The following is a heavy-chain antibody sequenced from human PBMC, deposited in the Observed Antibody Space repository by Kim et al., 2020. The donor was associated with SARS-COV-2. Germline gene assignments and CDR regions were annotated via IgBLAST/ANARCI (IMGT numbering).Heavy chain of an antibody. CDR1: GDSVSSDSAA. D-gene: IGHD6-19*01. CDR2: TYYRSKWYN. V-gene: IGHV6-1*01. CDR3: ARGGIPVDRSYYYALDV. Sequence: SQTLSLTCAISGDSVSSDSAAWNWIRQSPSRGLEWLGRTYYRSKWYNDYAMSVRGRTTINPDTSKNQFSLQLNFVTPEDTAVYYCARGGIPVDRSYYYALDVWGQGTTVTVSS. J-gene: IGHJ6*02.